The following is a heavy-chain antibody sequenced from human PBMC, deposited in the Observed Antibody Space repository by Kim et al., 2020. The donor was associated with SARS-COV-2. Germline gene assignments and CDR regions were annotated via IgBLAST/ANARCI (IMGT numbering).Heavy chain of an antibody. CDR1: GGSISSYY. V-gene: IGHV4-59*08. CDR3: ARLGLLWYSYDDY. J-gene: IGHJ4*02. Sequence: SETLSLTCTVSGGSISSYYWSWIRQPPGKGLEWIGYIYYSGSTNYNPSLKSRVTISVDTSKNQFSLKLSSVTAADTAVYYCARLGLLWYSYDDYWGQGTLVTVSS. D-gene: IGHD3-22*01. CDR2: IYYSGST.